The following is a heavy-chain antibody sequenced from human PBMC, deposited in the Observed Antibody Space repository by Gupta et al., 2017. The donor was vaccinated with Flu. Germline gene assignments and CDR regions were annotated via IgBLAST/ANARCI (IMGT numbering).Heavy chain of an antibody. CDR1: GGTFSSYT. J-gene: IGHJ4*02. CDR2: IIPILGIA. V-gene: IGHV1-69*02. CDR3: ATKTYSTYYDFWSGHFLDY. D-gene: IGHD3-3*01. Sequence: QLQLVQSGAEVKKPGSSVKVSCKAAGGTFSSYTISWVRQAPGQGLEWMGRIIPILGIANYAQKFQGRVTITADKSTSTAYMELSSLRSEDTAVYYCATKTYSTYYDFWSGHFLDYWGQGTLVTVSS.